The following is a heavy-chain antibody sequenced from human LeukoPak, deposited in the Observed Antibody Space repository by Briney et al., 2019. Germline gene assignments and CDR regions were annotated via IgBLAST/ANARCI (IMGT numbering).Heavy chain of an antibody. V-gene: IGHV3-72*01. J-gene: IGHJ4*02. D-gene: IGHD3/OR15-3a*01. Sequence: GGSLRLSCVASGFTFSTYAMNWVRQAPGKGLEWVGRTRNKANSYTTEYAASVKGRFTISRDDSKNSLYLQMNSLKTEDTAVYYCAREGDWAFDYWGQGTLVTVSS. CDR1: GFTFSTYA. CDR2: TRNKANSYTT. CDR3: AREGDWAFDY.